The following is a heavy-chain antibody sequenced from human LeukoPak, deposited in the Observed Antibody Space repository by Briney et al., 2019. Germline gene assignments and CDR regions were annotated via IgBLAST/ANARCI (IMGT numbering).Heavy chain of an antibody. CDR3: ARGIGLAAAPSH. CDR2: IYDSGST. V-gene: IGHV4-59*01. CDR1: SVSISSYC. Sequence: SETLSLTCTVSSVSISSYCWSWIRQLPGKGLEWLGCIYDSGSTNYNPSLKSRVTISVDTSKNQFSLKLSSVTAADTAVYYCARGIGLAAAPSHWGQGTLVTVSS. J-gene: IGHJ1*01. D-gene: IGHD6-13*01.